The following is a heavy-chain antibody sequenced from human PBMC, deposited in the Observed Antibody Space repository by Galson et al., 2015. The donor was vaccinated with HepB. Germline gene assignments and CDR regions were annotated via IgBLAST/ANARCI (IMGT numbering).Heavy chain of an antibody. D-gene: IGHD4-17*01. J-gene: IGHJ4*02. CDR3: ARDGNYGDYGAEY. Sequence: SLRLSCAASGFTFSTYWMSWVRQAPGKGLEWVSSISSSSSTIYYADSVKGRFTISRDNAKNSLYLQMNSLRDEDTAVYYCARDGNYGDYGAEYWGQGTLVTVSS. CDR1: GFTFSTYW. CDR2: ISSSSSTI. V-gene: IGHV3-48*02.